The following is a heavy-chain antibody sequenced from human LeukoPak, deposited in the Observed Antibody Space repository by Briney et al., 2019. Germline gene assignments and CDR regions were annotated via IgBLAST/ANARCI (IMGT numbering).Heavy chain of an antibody. Sequence: SETLSLTCTVSGGSISSSSYYWGWIRQPPGKGLEWIGSIYYSGSTYYNPSLTSRVTISVDTSKNQFSLKLSSVTAADTAVYYCARTYRRFNYYYMDVWGKGTTVTVSS. D-gene: IGHD3-3*01. CDR3: ARTYRRFNYYYMDV. CDR2: IYYSGST. J-gene: IGHJ6*03. CDR1: GGSISSSSYY. V-gene: IGHV4-39*07.